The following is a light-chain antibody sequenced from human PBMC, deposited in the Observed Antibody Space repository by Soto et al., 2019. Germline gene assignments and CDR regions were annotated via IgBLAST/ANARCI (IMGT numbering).Light chain of an antibody. J-gene: IGKJ4*01. V-gene: IGKV1-39*01. CDR1: QSISSN. CDR2: AAS. Sequence: DIQLTQSPSSLSASVGDRVTITCRASQSISSNLNWYQQKPGKAPKLLICAASSLQSGVPSRFSGGGSGTDFTLTISSLQPEDFATYSCQQSYSTPLTFGGGTKVDIK. CDR3: QQSYSTPLT.